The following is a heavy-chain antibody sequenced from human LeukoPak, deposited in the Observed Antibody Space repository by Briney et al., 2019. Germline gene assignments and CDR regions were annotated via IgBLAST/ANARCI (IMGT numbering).Heavy chain of an antibody. CDR1: GFTFSSYA. V-gene: IGHV3-30-3*01. CDR3: ARGGGPKLFVTKNGFAP. D-gene: IGHD2-15*01. Sequence: GGSLRLSCAASGFTFSSYAMHWVRQAPGKGLEWVAVISYDGSNKYYADSVKGRFTISRDNSKNTLYLQMNSLRAEDTAVYYCARGGGPKLFVTKNGFAPGGKETLVTVS. J-gene: IGHJ5*02. CDR2: ISYDGSNK.